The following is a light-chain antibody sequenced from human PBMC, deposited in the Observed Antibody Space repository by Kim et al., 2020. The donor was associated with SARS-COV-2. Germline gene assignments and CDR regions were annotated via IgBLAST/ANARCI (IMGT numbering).Light chain of an antibody. V-gene: IGKV3-15*01. CDR1: QSVKSN. Sequence: EIVMTQSPATLSVSPGERATLSCRASQSVKSNLAWYQQKPGQAPRLVIYDASTRAPGTPARFSGSGSGTEFTLTISSLQSEDFAIYYCQQYNSWPPITFGGGTKVDIK. J-gene: IGKJ4*01. CDR2: DAS. CDR3: QQYNSWPPIT.